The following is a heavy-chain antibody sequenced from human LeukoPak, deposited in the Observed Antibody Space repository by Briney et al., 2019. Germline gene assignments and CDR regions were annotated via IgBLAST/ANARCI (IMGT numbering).Heavy chain of an antibody. V-gene: IGHV4-31*03. D-gene: IGHD3-3*01. CDR3: ARVPILHTAFDI. Sequence: SETLSLTCTVSGGSISSSSYYWSWIRQHPGKGLEWIGYIYYSGSTYYNPSLKSRVTISVDTSKNQFSLKLSSVTAADTAVYYCARVPILHTAFDIWGQGTMVTVSS. CDR2: IYYSGST. J-gene: IGHJ3*02. CDR1: GGSISSSSYY.